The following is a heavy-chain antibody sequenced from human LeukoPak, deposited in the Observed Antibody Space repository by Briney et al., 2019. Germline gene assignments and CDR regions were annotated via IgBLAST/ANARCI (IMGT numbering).Heavy chain of an antibody. D-gene: IGHD2-15*01. CDR2: MNPNSGNT. V-gene: IGHV1-8*02. CDR3: ARRRYCSGGSCYNP. Sequence: ASVKVSCKASGYTFTGYYMHWVRQAPGQGLEWMGWMNPNSGNTGYAQKFQGRVTMTRNTSISTAYMELSSLRSEDTAVYYCARRRYCSGGSCYNPWGQGTLVTVSS. CDR1: GYTFTGYY. J-gene: IGHJ5*02.